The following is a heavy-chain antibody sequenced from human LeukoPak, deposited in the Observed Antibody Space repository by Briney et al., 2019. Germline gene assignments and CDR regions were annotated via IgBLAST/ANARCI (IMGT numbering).Heavy chain of an antibody. J-gene: IGHJ6*03. D-gene: IGHD6-13*01. CDR3: ARGQYSSSWYDYYYMDV. CDR1: GGSLSGYY. CDR2: INHSGST. Sequence: SETLSLTCAVYGGSLSGYYWSWIRQPPGKGLEWIGEINHSGSTNYNPSLKSRVTISVDTSKNQFSLKLSSVTAADTAVYYYARGQYSSSWYDYYYMDVWGKGTTVTVSS. V-gene: IGHV4-34*01.